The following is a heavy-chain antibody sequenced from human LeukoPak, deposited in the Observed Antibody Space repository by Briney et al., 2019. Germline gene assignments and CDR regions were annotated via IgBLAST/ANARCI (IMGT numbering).Heavy chain of an antibody. CDR3: ARGGSLFYYYYYMDV. CDR2: IYTSGST. J-gene: IGHJ6*03. V-gene: IGHV4-61*02. CDR1: GGSISSSSYY. D-gene: IGHD3-16*01. Sequence: SETLSLTCTVSGGSISSSSYYWGWIRQPAGKGLEWIGRIYTSGSTNYNPSLKSRVTMSVDTSKNQFSLKLSSVTAADTAVYYCARGGSLFYYYYYMDVWGKGTTVTISS.